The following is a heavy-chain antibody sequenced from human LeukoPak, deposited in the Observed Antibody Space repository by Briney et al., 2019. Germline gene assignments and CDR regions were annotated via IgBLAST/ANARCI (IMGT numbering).Heavy chain of an antibody. D-gene: IGHD2-8*01. CDR1: GFTFSSYN. J-gene: IGHJ5*02. Sequence: GGSLRLSCAASGFTFSSYNMNWVRQAPGKGLEWVSYISSSSSYIHYADSVKGRFTISRDNAKNSLYLQMNSLRAEDTAVYYCARGNGQTNWFDPWGQGTLVTVSS. CDR2: ISSSSSYI. V-gene: IGHV3-21*06. CDR3: ARGNGQTNWFDP.